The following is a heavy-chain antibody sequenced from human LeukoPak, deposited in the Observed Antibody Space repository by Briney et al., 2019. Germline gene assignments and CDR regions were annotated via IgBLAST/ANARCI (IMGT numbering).Heavy chain of an antibody. CDR3: ARGGLRYSSSWYSGECFQH. CDR1: GYSISSGYY. CDR2: IYHSGST. V-gene: IGHV4-38-2*01. Sequence: PSETLSLTCAVSGYSISSGYYWGWIRQPPGKGLEWIGSIYHSGSTYYNPSLKSRVTISVDTSKNQFSLKLSSVTAADTAVYYCARGGLRYSSSWYSGECFQHWGQGTLVTVSS. J-gene: IGHJ1*01. D-gene: IGHD6-13*01.